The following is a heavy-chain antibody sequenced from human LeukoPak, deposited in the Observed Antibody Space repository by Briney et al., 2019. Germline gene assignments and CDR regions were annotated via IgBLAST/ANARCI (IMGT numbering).Heavy chain of an antibody. Sequence: ASVKVSCKASGYTFTGYYIHWVRQAPGKGLEWMGWLNPDSGGTNYAQKFQGRVTLTRDTSIGTAYMELSRLRPDDTAVYYCARVREYYGSGGWFDPWGQGTLVTVSS. J-gene: IGHJ5*02. CDR1: GYTFTGYY. CDR2: LNPDSGGT. V-gene: IGHV1-2*02. D-gene: IGHD3-10*01. CDR3: ARVREYYGSGGWFDP.